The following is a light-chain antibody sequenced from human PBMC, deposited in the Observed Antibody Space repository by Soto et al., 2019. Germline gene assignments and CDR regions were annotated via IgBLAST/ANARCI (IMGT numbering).Light chain of an antibody. CDR1: SSDIGRYTY. Sequence: QSVLTQPPSASGSPGQSVTVSCTGTSSDIGRYTYVSWYQQHPGKAPKLIIYEVNKRPSGIPDRFSGSRSGNTASLTVSGLQAEDEADYYCSSYAGTNNVVFGGGTKLTVL. CDR2: EVN. CDR3: SSYAGTNNVV. J-gene: IGLJ3*02. V-gene: IGLV2-8*01.